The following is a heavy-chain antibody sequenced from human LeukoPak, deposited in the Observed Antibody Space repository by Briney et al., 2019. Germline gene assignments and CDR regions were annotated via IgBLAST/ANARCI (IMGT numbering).Heavy chain of an antibody. V-gene: IGHV5-51*01. Sequence: GESLKISCKGSGYSFTTYWIAWVRQMPGKGLEWMGIIYPGDSDTRYNPSFQGQVSISVDKSISTAYLQWSGLKASDTAMYYCARRASSYEDQEYYFDYWGQGTLVTVSS. CDR2: IYPGDSDT. CDR1: GYSFTTYW. J-gene: IGHJ4*02. CDR3: ARRASSYEDQEYYFDY. D-gene: IGHD5-18*01.